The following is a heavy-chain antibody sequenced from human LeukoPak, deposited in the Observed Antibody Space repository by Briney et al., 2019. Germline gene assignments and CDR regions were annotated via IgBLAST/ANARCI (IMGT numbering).Heavy chain of an antibody. CDR1: GYTFTGYY. D-gene: IGHD2-2*01. CDR2: INPNSGGT. V-gene: IGHV1-2*02. CDR3: ARTTKINIVVVPAATWFDP. J-gene: IGHJ5*02. Sequence: ASVKVSCKASGYTFTGYYMHWVRRAPGQGLEWMGWINPNSGGTNYAQKFQGRVTMTRDTSISTAYMELSRLRSDDTAVYYCARTTKINIVVVPAATWFDPWGQGTLVTVSS.